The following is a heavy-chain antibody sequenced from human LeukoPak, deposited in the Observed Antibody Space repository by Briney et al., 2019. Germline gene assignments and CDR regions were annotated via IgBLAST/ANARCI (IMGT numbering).Heavy chain of an antibody. Sequence: ETLSLTCAVYGGSFSGYYWSWIRQPPGKGLEWIGEINHSGSTNYNPSLKSRVTISVDTSKNQFSLKLSSVTAADTAVYYCARGGRSSSRGGVDYWGQGTLVTVSS. CDR2: INHSGST. J-gene: IGHJ4*02. CDR3: ARGGRSSSRGGVDY. CDR1: GGSFSGYY. V-gene: IGHV4-34*01. D-gene: IGHD6-13*01.